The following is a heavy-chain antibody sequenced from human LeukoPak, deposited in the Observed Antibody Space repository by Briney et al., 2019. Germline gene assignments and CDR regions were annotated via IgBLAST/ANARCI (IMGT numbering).Heavy chain of an antibody. D-gene: IGHD3-9*01. CDR3: ARDGILTSLRAFDI. CDR1: DGSISSYY. V-gene: IGHV4-4*07. Sequence: PSETLSLTCTGSDGSISSYYWSWIRQPAGKGLEWIGRIYTSGSTNYNPSLKSRVTMSVDTSKNQFSLKLSSVTAADTAVYYCARDGILTSLRAFDIWGQGTMVTVSS. J-gene: IGHJ3*02. CDR2: IYTSGST.